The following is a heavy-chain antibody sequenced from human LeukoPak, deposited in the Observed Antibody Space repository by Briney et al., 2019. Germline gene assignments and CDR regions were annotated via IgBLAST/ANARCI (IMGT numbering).Heavy chain of an antibody. Sequence: GGSLRLSCTASGFTFGDYAMGWFRQAPGKGLGWVSSISSSSSYIYYADSVKGRFTISRDNAKNSLYLQMNSLRAEDTAVYYCARYCSSTSCYVSFDYWGQGTLVTVSS. V-gene: IGHV3-21*01. CDR3: ARYCSSTSCYVSFDY. J-gene: IGHJ4*02. CDR2: ISSSSSYI. D-gene: IGHD2-2*01. CDR1: GFTFGDYA.